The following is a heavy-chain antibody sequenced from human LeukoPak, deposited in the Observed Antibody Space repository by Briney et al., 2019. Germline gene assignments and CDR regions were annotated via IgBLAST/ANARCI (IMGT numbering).Heavy chain of an antibody. V-gene: IGHV3-21*01. CDR1: GFSFSSYT. Sequence: GGSLRLSCAASGFSFSSYTMNWVRQAPGKGLEWVSSISGRSLYIYYADSLKGRFTISRDNAKNSLYLQMNSLRADDTAVYYCARGGRFLDDWGLGTLVTVSS. D-gene: IGHD3-3*01. CDR2: ISGRSLYI. J-gene: IGHJ4*02. CDR3: ARGGRFLDD.